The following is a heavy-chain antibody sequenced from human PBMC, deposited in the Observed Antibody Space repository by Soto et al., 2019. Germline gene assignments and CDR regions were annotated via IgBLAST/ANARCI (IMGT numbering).Heavy chain of an antibody. CDR2: ISYDGSNK. D-gene: IGHD2-15*01. CDR1: GFIFSTYA. V-gene: IGHV3-30-3*01. CDR3: AREDGIGGAAFDF. Sequence: PGGSLRLSCAASGFIFSTYAMHWVGQAPGKGLEWVAVISYDGSNKYYADSVKGLFTISRDNSKNTLYLQMNSLRAEDTAVYYCAREDGIGGAAFDFWGQGTMVTVSS. J-gene: IGHJ3*01.